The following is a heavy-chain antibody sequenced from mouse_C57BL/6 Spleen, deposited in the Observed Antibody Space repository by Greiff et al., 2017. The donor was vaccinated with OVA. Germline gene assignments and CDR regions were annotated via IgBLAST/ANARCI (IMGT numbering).Heavy chain of an antibody. V-gene: IGHV1-50*01. CDR3: ARRDYFYAMDY. Sequence: QVQLQQPGAELVKPGASVKLSCKASGYTFTSYWRQWVKQRPGQGLEWIGEIDPSDSYTNYNQKFKGKATLTVDTSSSTAYMQLSSLTSEDSAVYYCARRDYFYAMDYWGQGTSVTVSS. J-gene: IGHJ4*01. CDR1: GYTFTSYW. D-gene: IGHD1-1*01. CDR2: IDPSDSYT.